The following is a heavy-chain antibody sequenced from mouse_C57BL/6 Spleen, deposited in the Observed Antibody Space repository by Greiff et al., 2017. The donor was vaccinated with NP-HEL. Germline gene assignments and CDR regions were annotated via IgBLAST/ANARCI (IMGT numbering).Heavy chain of an antibody. CDR2: IDPEDGDT. CDR3: TTVWGTKGYFDV. D-gene: IGHD2-14*01. V-gene: IGHV14-1*01. Sequence: EVQLQQSGAELVRPGASVKLSCTASGFNIKDYYMHWVKQRPEQGLEWIGRIDPEDGDTEYAPKFQGKATMTADTSSNPADLQLSSLTTEDTAVYYCTTVWGTKGYFDVWGTGTTVTVSS. CDR1: GFNIKDYY. J-gene: IGHJ1*03.